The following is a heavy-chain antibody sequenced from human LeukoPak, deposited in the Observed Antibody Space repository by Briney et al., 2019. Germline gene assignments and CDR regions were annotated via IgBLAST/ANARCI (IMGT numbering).Heavy chain of an antibody. V-gene: IGHV3-7*01. D-gene: IGHD3-10*01. CDR2: INQDGSEK. Sequence: GGSLRLSCAASGFTFSSYWMSWVRQAPGKGLEWVANINQDGSEKYYVDSVKGRFSISRDNAKKSLYLQMNSLRAEDTAVYYCARDQAGSGHYADYWGQGTLVTVSS. CDR1: GFTFSSYW. CDR3: ARDQAGSGHYADY. J-gene: IGHJ4*02.